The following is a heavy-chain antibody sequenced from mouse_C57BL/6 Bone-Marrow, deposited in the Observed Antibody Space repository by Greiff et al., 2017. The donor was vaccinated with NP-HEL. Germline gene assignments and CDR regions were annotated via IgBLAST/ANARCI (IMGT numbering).Heavy chain of an antibody. CDR1: GYTFTSYW. Sequence: QVQLQQSGAELAKPGASVKLSCKASGYTFTSYWMHWVKQRPGQGLEWIGYINPSSGYTKYNQKFKDKATLTADKSSSTAYMQLSSLTYEDSAVYYCARDSSGYVRWCAYWGQGTLVTVSA. CDR2: INPSSGYT. V-gene: IGHV1-7*01. D-gene: IGHD3-2*02. CDR3: ARDSSGYVRWCAY. J-gene: IGHJ3*01.